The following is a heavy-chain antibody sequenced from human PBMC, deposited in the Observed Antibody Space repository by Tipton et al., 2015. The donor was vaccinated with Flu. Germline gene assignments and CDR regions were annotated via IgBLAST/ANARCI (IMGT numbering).Heavy chain of an antibody. CDR1: GGSFSGYY. J-gene: IGHJ3*02. CDR2: INHSGST. Sequence: TLSLTCAVYGGSFSGYYWSWIRQPPGKGLEWIGEINHSGSTSYNPSLKSRVTISVDTSKNQFSLKLSSVTAADTAVYYCARGGRAPLRSSWSNAFDIWGQRTMVTVSS. D-gene: IGHD6-13*01. V-gene: IGHV4-34*01. CDR3: ARGGRAPLRSSWSNAFDI.